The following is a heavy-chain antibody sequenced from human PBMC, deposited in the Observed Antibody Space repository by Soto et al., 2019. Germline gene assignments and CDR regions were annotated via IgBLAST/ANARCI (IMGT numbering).Heavy chain of an antibody. CDR2: INPLPTSGST. J-gene: IGHJ4*02. D-gene: IGHD6-13*01. CDR1: GYIFTNYY. V-gene: IGHV1-46*01. CDR3: ARDIAAAAY. Sequence: QVQLVQSGAEVKKPGASVKVSCKASGYIFTNYYIHWVRQAPGQGLEWMAIINPLPTSGSTNYAQEFQGRVTVTRDTSTSTVYMELNSLRSDDTAIYYCARDIAAAAYWGQGTLVTVSS.